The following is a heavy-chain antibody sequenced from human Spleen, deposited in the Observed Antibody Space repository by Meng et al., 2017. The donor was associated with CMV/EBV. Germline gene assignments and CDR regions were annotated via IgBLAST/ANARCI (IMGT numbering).Heavy chain of an antibody. J-gene: IGHJ5*02. CDR2: ILPIFGAA. V-gene: IGHV1-69*05. D-gene: IGHD4-11*01. Sequence: SGGTFGSFAISWVRQAPGQGLEWMGGILPIFGAATYAQRLQGRVTITTDESTNTAYMELRRLRYEDTAMYYCAREGGLGTTRIFGPWGQGTLVTVSS. CDR1: GGTFGSFA. CDR3: AREGGLGTTRIFGP.